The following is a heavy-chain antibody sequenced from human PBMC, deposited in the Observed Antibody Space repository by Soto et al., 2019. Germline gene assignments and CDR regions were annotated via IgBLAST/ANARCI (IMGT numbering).Heavy chain of an antibody. Sequence: QVQVVESGGGVVQPGRSLRLSCAASGFTFSSYGMHWVRQAPGKGLEWVAVIWYDGSNKYYADSVKGRFTISRDNSKNTLHLQMNSLRAEDTAVYYCRAVAGAFDYWGQGTLVTVSS. V-gene: IGHV3-33*01. D-gene: IGHD6-19*01. CDR2: IWYDGSNK. CDR1: GFTFSSYG. CDR3: RAVAGAFDY. J-gene: IGHJ4*02.